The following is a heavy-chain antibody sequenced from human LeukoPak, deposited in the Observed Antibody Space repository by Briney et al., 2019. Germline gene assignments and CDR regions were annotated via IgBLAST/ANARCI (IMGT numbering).Heavy chain of an antibody. V-gene: IGHV4-61*02. CDR1: GGSISSGSYY. CDR2: IYTSGST. D-gene: IGHD3-22*01. CDR3: ASQVYYYDSSGYSH. Sequence: LSLTCTVSGGSISSGSYYWSWIRQPAGKGLEWIGRIYTSGSTNYNPSLKSRVTISVDTSKNQFSLKLSSVTAADTAVYYCASQVYYYDSSGYSHWGQGTLVTVSS. J-gene: IGHJ4*02.